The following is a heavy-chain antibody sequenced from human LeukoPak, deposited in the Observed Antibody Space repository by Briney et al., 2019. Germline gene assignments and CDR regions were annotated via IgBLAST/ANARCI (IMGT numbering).Heavy chain of an antibody. CDR2: IYHSGNT. CDR3: ARERGVRPNYYFDS. Sequence: SETLSLTCAVSGGSISGSNWWSWVRQPPGKGLEWIGEIYHSGNTNYNPSLKSRVTISVDNSKNQFSLKLTSMTAADTAVYYCARERGVRPNYYFDSWGQGSLVTVSS. V-gene: IGHV4-4*02. J-gene: IGHJ4*02. CDR1: GGSISGSNW. D-gene: IGHD1-7*01.